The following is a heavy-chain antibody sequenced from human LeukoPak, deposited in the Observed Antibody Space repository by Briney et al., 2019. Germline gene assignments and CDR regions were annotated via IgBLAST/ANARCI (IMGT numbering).Heavy chain of an antibody. D-gene: IGHD3-10*01. V-gene: IGHV4-34*01. CDR2: INHSGST. CDR1: GGSFSGYY. J-gene: IGHJ6*02. Sequence: SETLSLTCAVYGGSFSGYYWSWIRQPPGKGLEWLGEINHSGSTYYNPSLKSRVTISVDTSKNQFSLKLSSVTAADTAVYYCARVGRTYYYGSGSRLGGMDVWGQGTTVTVSS. CDR3: ARVGRTYYYGSGSRLGGMDV.